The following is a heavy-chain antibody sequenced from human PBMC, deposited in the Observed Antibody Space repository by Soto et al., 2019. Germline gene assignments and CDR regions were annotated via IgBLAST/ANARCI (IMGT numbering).Heavy chain of an antibody. CDR1: GDSISSDYYH. CDR2: IHHSGSI. D-gene: IGHD2-21*02. J-gene: IGHJ6*02. Sequence: SETLSVSCTVSGDSISSDYYHWTWIRQSPGKGLEWIGYIHHSGSILYNPSLKSRVTISVDTSKNQFSLHLTSVTAADTAVYFFARDGDGGDRFYVRTQRTTVTGSS. V-gene: IGHV4-30-4*08. CDR3: ARDGDGGDRFYV.